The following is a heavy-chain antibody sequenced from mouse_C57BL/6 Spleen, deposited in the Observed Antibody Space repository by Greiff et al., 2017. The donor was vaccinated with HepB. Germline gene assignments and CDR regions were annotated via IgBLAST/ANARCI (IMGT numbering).Heavy chain of an antibody. CDR1: GFTFSDYG. D-gene: IGHD2-5*01. V-gene: IGHV5-17*01. CDR3: ARGYSKGYYAMDY. CDR2: ISSGSSTI. J-gene: IGHJ4*01. Sequence: EVHLVESGGGLVKPGGSLKLSCAASGFTFSDYGMHWVRQAPEKGLEWVAYISSGSSTIYYADTVKGRFTISRDNAKNTLFLQMTSLRSEDTAMYYCARGYSKGYYAMDYWGQGTSVTVSS.